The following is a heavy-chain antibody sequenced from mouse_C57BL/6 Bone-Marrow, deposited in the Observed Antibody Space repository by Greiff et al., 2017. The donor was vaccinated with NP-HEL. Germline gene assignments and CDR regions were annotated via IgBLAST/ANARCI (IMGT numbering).Heavy chain of an antibody. V-gene: IGHV1-59*01. D-gene: IGHD1-1*01. CDR2: IDPSDSYT. J-gene: IGHJ1*03. Sequence: VQLQQPGAELVRPGTSVKLSCKASGYTFTSYWMHWVKQRPGQGLEWIGVIDPSDSYTNYHQKFKGKATLTVDTSSSTAYMQLSSLTSEDSAVYYCARWDGSSYVGYFDVWGTGTTVTVSS. CDR3: ARWDGSSYVGYFDV. CDR1: GYTFTSYW.